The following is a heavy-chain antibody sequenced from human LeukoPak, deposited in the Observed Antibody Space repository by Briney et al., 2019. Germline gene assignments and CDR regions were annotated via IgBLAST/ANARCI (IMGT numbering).Heavy chain of an antibody. D-gene: IGHD2-2*01. V-gene: IGHV3-7*01. J-gene: IGHJ4*02. CDR2: IKQDGSEK. CDR1: GFTFSSYW. Sequence: GGSLRLSCAASGFTFSSYWMSWVRQAPGKGLEWVANIKQDGSEKYHVDSVKGRFTISRDNAKNSLYLQMNSLRAEDTAVYDCARGRYCSSTSCSAHFDYWGQGTLVTVSS. CDR3: ARGRYCSSTSCSAHFDY.